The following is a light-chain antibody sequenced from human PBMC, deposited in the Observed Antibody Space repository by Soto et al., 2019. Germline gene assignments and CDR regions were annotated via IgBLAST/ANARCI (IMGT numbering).Light chain of an antibody. J-gene: IGKJ1*01. Sequence: DIQLTQSPSTLSASVGDGVTITCRASQRISTWLAWYQQKPGNAPKLLISDASSLETGVPSRLGGSGSGTEFTLTINRLQPDDFATYYCQQYKSYWTFGQGTKV. V-gene: IGKV1-5*01. CDR3: QQYKSYWT. CDR1: QRISTW. CDR2: DAS.